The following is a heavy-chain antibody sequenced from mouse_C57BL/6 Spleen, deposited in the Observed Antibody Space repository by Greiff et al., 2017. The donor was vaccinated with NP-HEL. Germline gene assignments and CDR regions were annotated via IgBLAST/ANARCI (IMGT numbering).Heavy chain of an antibody. D-gene: IGHD1-1*01. J-gene: IGHJ3*01. CDR3: ARFTTGVAPFAY. V-gene: IGHV1-63*01. Sequence: QVHVKQSGAELVRPGTSVKMSCKASGYTFTNYWIGWAKQRPGHGLEWIGDIYPGGGYTNYNEKFKGKATLTADKSSSTAYMQFSSLTSEDSAIYYCARFTTGVAPFAYWGQGTLVTVSA. CDR1: GYTFTNYW. CDR2: IYPGGGYT.